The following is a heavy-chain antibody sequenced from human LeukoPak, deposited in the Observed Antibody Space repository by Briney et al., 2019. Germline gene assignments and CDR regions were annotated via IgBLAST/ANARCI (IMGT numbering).Heavy chain of an antibody. CDR2: ISGSGGST. D-gene: IGHD3-3*01. CDR3: AKDLTTIFGVASFWDQTAATFDY. V-gene: IGHV3-23*01. Sequence: PGGSLRLSCAASGFTFSSYSMNRVRQAPGKGLEWVSAISGSGGSTYYADSVKGRFTISRDNSKNTLYLQMNSLRAEDTAVYYCAKDLTTIFGVASFWDQTAATFDYWGQGTLVTVSS. J-gene: IGHJ4*02. CDR1: GFTFSSYS.